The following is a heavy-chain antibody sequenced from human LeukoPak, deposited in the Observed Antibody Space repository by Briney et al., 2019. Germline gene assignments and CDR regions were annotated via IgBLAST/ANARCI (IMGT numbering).Heavy chain of an antibody. Sequence: GGSLRLSCTASGFTFDDYAMHWVRQAPGKGLEWVSSISWNGGSIGYADSVKGRFTISRDDAKNSLYLQMNSLRPEDTALYYCAKDIAPPSSGTCDYWGQGTLVTVSS. J-gene: IGHJ4*02. V-gene: IGHV3-9*01. D-gene: IGHD6-19*01. CDR1: GFTFDDYA. CDR2: ISWNGGSI. CDR3: AKDIAPPSSGTCDY.